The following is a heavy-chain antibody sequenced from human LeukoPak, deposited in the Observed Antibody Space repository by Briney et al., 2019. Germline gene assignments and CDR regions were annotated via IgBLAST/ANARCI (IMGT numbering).Heavy chain of an antibody. V-gene: IGHV1-69*06. CDR1: GGTFSSYA. J-gene: IGHJ4*02. CDR2: IIPIFGTA. Sequence: ASVKVSCKASGGTFSSYAISWVRQAPGQGLEWMGGIIPIFGTANYAQKFQGRVTITADKSTSTAYMELSSLRSEDTAVYYCARDIGIAAAGTRDYWGQGTLVTVSS. D-gene: IGHD6-13*01. CDR3: ARDIGIAAAGTRDY.